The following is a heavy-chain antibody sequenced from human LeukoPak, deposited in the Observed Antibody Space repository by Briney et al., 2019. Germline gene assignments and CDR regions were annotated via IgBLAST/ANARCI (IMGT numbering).Heavy chain of an antibody. Sequence: GGSLRLSCAASGFTFSNYWMTWVRQAPGKGLEWVANIRQDGSEKYYVDSVKGRFTISRDNAKNSLYLQMNSLRAEDTAVYYCARDHGYAFDYWGQGTLVTVSS. V-gene: IGHV3-7*05. J-gene: IGHJ4*02. D-gene: IGHD5-12*01. CDR1: GFTFSNYW. CDR2: IRQDGSEK. CDR3: ARDHGYAFDY.